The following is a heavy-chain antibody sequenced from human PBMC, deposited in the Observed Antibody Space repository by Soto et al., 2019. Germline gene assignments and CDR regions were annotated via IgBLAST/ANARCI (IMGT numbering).Heavy chain of an antibody. J-gene: IGHJ5*02. CDR1: GGSISSYY. CDR2: IYYSGST. Sequence: SETLSLTCTVSGGSISSYYWSWIRLPPGKGLEWIGFIYYSGSTNYNPSLKSRVTISVDTSKNQFSLRLTSVTAADTAVYYCARVLDYGRPAGLWSKGGQLRFDPWGQGTPVTVSS. V-gene: IGHV4-59*01. D-gene: IGHD4-17*01. CDR3: ARVLDYGRPAGLWSKGGQLRFDP.